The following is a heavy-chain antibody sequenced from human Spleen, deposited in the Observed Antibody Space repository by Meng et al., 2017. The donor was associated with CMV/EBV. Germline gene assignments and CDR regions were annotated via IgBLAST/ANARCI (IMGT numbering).Heavy chain of an antibody. CDR1: GYIFSTYS. CDR2: IYPGESDT. J-gene: IGHJ6*02. Sequence: GESLKISCKSSGYIFSTYSIGWVRQMPGKGLEWMGIIYPGESDTRYSPSFQGQVTTSADKSIRTVYLQWSSLKASDTAMYYCARSRDFYYGMDVWGQGTTVTVSS. V-gene: IGHV5-51*01. CDR3: ARSRDFYYGMDV.